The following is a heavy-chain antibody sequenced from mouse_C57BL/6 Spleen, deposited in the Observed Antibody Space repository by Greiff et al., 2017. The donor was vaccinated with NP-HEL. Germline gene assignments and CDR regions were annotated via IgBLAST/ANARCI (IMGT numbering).Heavy chain of an antibody. CDR1: GYTFTSYW. CDR3: ARFYGNQYYYDMGG. D-gene: IGHD2-1*01. V-gene: IGHV1-69*01. J-gene: IGHJ4*01. CDR2: IDPSDSYT. Sequence: QVQLQQPGAELVMPGASVKLSCKASGYTFTSYWMHWVKQRPGQGLEWIGEIDPSDSYTNYNQKFKGKSTLTVDKSSSTAYMQLSSLTSEDSAVYYCARFYGNQYYYDMGGWGQGTTVTVAS.